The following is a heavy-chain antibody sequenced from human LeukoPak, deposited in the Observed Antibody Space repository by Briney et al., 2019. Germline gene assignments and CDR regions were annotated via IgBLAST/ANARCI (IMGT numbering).Heavy chain of an antibody. CDR2: IYYSGST. CDR1: GASMSDYY. J-gene: IGHJ6*03. CDR3: ARGERDILTGYYEGVYYYYYMDV. D-gene: IGHD3-9*01. Sequence: PSETLSVTCTVSGASMSDYYWSWIRQPPGKGLEWIGYIYYSGSTNYNPSLRSRVTISVDTSKNQFSLKLSSVTAADTAVYYCARGERDILTGYYEGVYYYYYMDVRGKGTTVTVSS. V-gene: IGHV4-59*01.